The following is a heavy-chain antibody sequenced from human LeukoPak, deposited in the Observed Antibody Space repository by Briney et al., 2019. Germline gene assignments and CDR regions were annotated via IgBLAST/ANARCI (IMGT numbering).Heavy chain of an antibody. V-gene: IGHV4-4*07. Sequence: PSETLSLTCTVSGGSISSYYWSWIRQPAGKGLEWIGRIYTSGSTNYNPSLKSRVTMSVDTSKNQFSLKLSSVTAADTAVYYCARDRYDSSGYHRHMDVWGKGTTVTVSS. D-gene: IGHD3-22*01. J-gene: IGHJ6*03. CDR2: IYTSGST. CDR3: ARDRYDSSGYHRHMDV. CDR1: GGSISSYY.